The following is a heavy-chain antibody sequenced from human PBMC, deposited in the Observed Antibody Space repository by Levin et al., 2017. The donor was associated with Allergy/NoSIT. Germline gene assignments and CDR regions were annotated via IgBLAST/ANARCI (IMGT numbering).Heavy chain of an antibody. J-gene: IGHJ4*02. CDR2: ISYDGNNQ. Sequence: PGGSLRLSCAASGFTFSTYAMHWVRQTPGKGLEWVAVISYDGNNQYYADSLKGRFTISRDNSKNTLYLEMDSLRDEDTSMYYCARGGYYDTTGYAYFDNWGQGILVTVSS. D-gene: IGHD3-22*01. V-gene: IGHV3-30*04. CDR1: GFTFSTYA. CDR3: ARGGYYDTTGYAYFDN.